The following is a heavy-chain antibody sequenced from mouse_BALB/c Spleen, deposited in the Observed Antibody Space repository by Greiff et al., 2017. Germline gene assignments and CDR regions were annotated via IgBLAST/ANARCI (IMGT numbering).Heavy chain of an antibody. CDR3: AREGNGNYVDY. Sequence: QVQLQQSGAELVRPGTSVKISCKASGYTFTNYWLGWVKQRPGHGLEWIGDIYPGGGYTNYNEKFKGKATLTADTSSSTAYMQLSSLTAEDSAVEVCAREGNGNYVDYWGQGTTLTVSS. CDR2: IYPGGGYT. CDR1: GYTFTNYW. V-gene: IGHV1-63*02. D-gene: IGHD2-1*01. J-gene: IGHJ2*01.